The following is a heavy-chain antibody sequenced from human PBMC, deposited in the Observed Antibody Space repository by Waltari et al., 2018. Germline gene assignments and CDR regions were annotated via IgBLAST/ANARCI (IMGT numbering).Heavy chain of an antibody. D-gene: IGHD3-10*01. J-gene: IGHJ4*02. CDR2: IDPSGGGT. Sequence: QVQLVQSGAEVKKPGASVKVSCKASGYSFTRLYIHWVRQAPGQGLEWMGVIDPSGGGTTYAERFQGRVSMTRDMSTSTVHMDLISLTSEDAAVYYCATYGSGRYAHFDHWGQGTLVTVSS. CDR1: GYSFTRLY. CDR3: ATYGSGRYAHFDH. V-gene: IGHV1-46*01.